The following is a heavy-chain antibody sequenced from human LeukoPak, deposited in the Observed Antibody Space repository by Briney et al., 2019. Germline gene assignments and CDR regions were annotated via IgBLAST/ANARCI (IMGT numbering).Heavy chain of an antibody. Sequence: GSSVEVSCKASGGTFSSYAISWVRQAPGQGLEWMGGIIPIFGTANYAQKFQGRVTITADESTSTAYMELSSLRSEDTAVYYCARDQRSYSSSTSLWASEGEYGMDVWGQGTTVTVSS. D-gene: IGHD6-13*01. J-gene: IGHJ6*02. CDR1: GGTFSSYA. V-gene: IGHV1-69*01. CDR2: IIPIFGTA. CDR3: ARDQRSYSSSTSLWASEGEYGMDV.